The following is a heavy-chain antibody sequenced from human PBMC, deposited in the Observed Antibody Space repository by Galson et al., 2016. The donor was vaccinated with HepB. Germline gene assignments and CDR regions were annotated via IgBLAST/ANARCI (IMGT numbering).Heavy chain of an antibody. CDR2: IHHSGST. CDR1: GFTFSHYF. J-gene: IGHJ5*02. V-gene: IGHV4-34*08. D-gene: IGHD6-19*01. CDR3: AAKTPSSGWGPGFDP. Sequence: LRLSCAASGFTFSHYFVSWIRQAPGKGLEWIGEIHHSGSTNYNPSLKSRITTSVDKSKNQFSLKVNSVTAADPAMDYWAAKTPSSGWGPGFDPWGQGTLVPVSS.